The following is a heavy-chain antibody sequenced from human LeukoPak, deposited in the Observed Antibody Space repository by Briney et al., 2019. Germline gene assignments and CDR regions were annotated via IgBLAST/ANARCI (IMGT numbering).Heavy chain of an antibody. CDR2: ISSSSSYI. D-gene: IGHD3-22*01. Sequence: PGGSLRLSCAASGFTFSSYSMNWVRQAPGKGLEWVSSISSSSSYIYYADSVKGRFTISRDNAKNSLYLQMNSLRAEDTAVCYCARESDSSGYYLPYYYYGMDVWGQGTTVTVSS. V-gene: IGHV3-21*01. CDR3: ARESDSSGYYLPYYYYGMDV. J-gene: IGHJ6*02. CDR1: GFTFSSYS.